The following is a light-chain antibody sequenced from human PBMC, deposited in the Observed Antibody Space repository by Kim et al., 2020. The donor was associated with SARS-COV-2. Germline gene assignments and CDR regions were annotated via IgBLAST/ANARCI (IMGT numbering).Light chain of an antibody. CDR2: SNN. CDR1: SSNIGSNT. J-gene: IGLJ3*02. Sequence: GQRVTITCSGRSSNIGSNTVNWYQQLPGTAPKFLIYSNNQRPSGVPDRFSGSKSVPSASLAISGLKSEDEADYYCATWDGSLNGWVFGGGTKLTVL. CDR3: ATWDGSLNGWV. V-gene: IGLV1-44*01.